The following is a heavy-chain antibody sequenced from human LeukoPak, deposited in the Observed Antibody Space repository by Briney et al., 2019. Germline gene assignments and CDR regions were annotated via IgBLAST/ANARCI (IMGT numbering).Heavy chain of an antibody. J-gene: IGHJ6*02. D-gene: IGHD5-12*01. CDR2: INSDGSST. CDR3: ARGGYDDYYYCGMDV. Sequence: GGSLRLSCAASGFTFSSYWMHWVRQAPGKGLVWVSRINSDGSSTSYADSVKGRFTISRDNAKNTLYLQMNSLRAEDTAVYYCARGGYDDYYYCGMDVWGQGTTVTVSS. CDR1: GFTFSSYW. V-gene: IGHV3-74*01.